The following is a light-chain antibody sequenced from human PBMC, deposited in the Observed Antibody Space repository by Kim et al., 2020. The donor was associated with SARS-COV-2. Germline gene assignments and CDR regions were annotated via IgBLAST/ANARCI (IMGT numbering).Light chain of an antibody. CDR3: QAWDSSTKV. CDR2: QDN. V-gene: IGLV3-1*01. Sequence: SVSPGQTASITCSGDKLGDKYACWYQQKPGQSPVLVIYQDNKRPSGIPERFSGSNSGNTATLTISGTQATDEADYYCQAWDSSTKVFGTGTKVTVL. CDR1: KLGDKY. J-gene: IGLJ1*01.